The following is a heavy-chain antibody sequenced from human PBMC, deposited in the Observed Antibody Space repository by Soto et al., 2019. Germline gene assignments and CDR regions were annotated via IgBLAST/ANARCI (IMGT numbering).Heavy chain of an antibody. V-gene: IGHV3-15*01. Sequence: GGSLRLSCAASGFTFSNAWMSWVRQAPGKGLEWVGRIKSKTDGGTPDYAAPVKGRFTISRDDSKNTLYLQMNSLKTEDTAVYYCTTDSRGSYGDAFDIWGQGTMVTVSS. CDR3: TTDSRGSYGDAFDI. D-gene: IGHD1-26*01. CDR1: GFTFSNAW. J-gene: IGHJ3*02. CDR2: IKSKTDGGTP.